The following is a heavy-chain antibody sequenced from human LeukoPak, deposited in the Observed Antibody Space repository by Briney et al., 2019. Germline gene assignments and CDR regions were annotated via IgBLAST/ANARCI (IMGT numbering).Heavy chain of an antibody. CDR2: ISAYNGNT. J-gene: IGHJ6*03. CDR1: GYTFTSYG. CDR3: ARARDIPDDYYYYYMDV. D-gene: IGHD2-15*01. V-gene: IGHV1-18*01. Sequence: RASVKVSCKASGYTFTSYGISWVRQAPGQGLEWMGWISAYNGNTNYAQKLQGRVTITADESTSTAYMELSSLRSEDTAVYYCARARDIPDDYYYYYMDVWGKGTTVTISS.